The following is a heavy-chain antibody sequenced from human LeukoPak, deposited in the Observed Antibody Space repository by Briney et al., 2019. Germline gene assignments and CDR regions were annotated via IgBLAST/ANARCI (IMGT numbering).Heavy chain of an antibody. Sequence: PGGSLRLSCAASGFTVSSNYMSWVRQAPGKGLEWVSVIYSGGNTYYADSVKGRFTISIDNSKNTLYLQMNSLRAEDTAVYYCAKDTYYYDSSGLLRSNWFDPWGQGTLVTVSS. D-gene: IGHD3-22*01. V-gene: IGHV3-53*01. J-gene: IGHJ5*02. CDR3: AKDTYYYDSSGLLRSNWFDP. CDR2: IYSGGNT. CDR1: GFTVSSNY.